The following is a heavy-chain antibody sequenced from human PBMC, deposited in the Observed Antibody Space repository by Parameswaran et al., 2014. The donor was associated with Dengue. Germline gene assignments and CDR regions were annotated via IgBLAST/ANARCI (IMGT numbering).Heavy chain of an antibody. CDR3: ARVPVAGREIYFDY. CDR2: IYTSGST. CDR1: GYSISSGYY. Sequence: SETLSLTCAVSGYSISSGYYWGWIRQPPGKGLEWIGSIYTSGSTNYNPSLKSRVTISVDTSKNQFSLKLSSVTAADTAVYYCARVPVAGREIYFDYWGQGTLVTVSS. D-gene: IGHD6-19*01. V-gene: IGHV4-38-2*01. J-gene: IGHJ4*02.